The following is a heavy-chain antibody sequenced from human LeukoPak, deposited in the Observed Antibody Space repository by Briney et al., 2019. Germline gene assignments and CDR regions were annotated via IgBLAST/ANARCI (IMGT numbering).Heavy chain of an antibody. V-gene: IGHV5-51*01. Sequence: GESLQISCKGSGYSFTSYWIGWVRQVPGKGLEWMGIIYPGDSDTRYSPSFQGQVTISADKSISTAYLQWSSLKASDTAMYYCATTSDSSGVAFDYWGQGTLVTVSS. J-gene: IGHJ4*02. CDR3: ATTSDSSGVAFDY. CDR2: IYPGDSDT. CDR1: GYSFTSYW. D-gene: IGHD3-22*01.